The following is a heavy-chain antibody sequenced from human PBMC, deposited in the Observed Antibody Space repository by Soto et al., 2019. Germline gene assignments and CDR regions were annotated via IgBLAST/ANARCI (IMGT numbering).Heavy chain of an antibody. CDR1: GFTFSDNY. J-gene: IGHJ4*02. D-gene: IGHD3-22*01. V-gene: IGHV3-72*01. Sequence: PGGTLRLSCTGSGFTFSDNYIDWVRQAPGKGLEWVGRSRDKAQGYSTIYAASVKGRFTTSRDESKSSVYLQMNSLKTEDTAIYYCVRTTSVSDSSVYTRFFDYLDQETLV. CDR3: VRTTSVSDSSVYTRFFDY. CDR2: SRDKAQGYST.